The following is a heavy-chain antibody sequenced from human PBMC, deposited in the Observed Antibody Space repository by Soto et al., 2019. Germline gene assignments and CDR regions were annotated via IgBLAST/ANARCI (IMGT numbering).Heavy chain of an antibody. CDR2: IYYTGST. CDR3: ARTYYDILTGYND. J-gene: IGHJ4*02. CDR1: GGSISSGGYS. Sequence: SETLSLTCAVSGGSISSGGYSWSWIRQPPGKGLEWIGDIYYTGSTNSNPSLKSRVTISVDTSKKQFSLKLSSVTAADTAVYYCARTYYDILTGYNDWGQGTLVTVSS. V-gene: IGHV4-30-2*03. D-gene: IGHD3-9*01.